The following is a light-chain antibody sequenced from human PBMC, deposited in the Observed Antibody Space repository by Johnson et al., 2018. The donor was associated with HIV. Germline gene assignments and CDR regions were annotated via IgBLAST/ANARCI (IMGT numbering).Light chain of an antibody. CDR1: SSNIGDNY. CDR2: EDT. CDR3: ETWDNSLNVGHF. J-gene: IGLJ1*01. V-gene: IGLV1-51*02. Sequence: QSVLTQPPSVSAAPGQKVSISCSGSSSNIGDNYVSWYQQVPGTAPKLLIYEDTKRPSGIPDRFSGSKSGTSATLAITGLQTWDEADYYCETWDNSLNVGHFFGTWTKVIVL.